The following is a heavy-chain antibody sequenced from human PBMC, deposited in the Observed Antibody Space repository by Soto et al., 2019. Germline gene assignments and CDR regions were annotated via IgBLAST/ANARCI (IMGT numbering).Heavy chain of an antibody. D-gene: IGHD6-19*01. CDR1: GYSITAGGYY. Sequence: SETLSLTCFVSGYSITAGGYYWSWIRHHPGKGLEWIGSFYASGSIIYNPSLRSRVSISGDTSSNQFSMSLTSVTAADTARYYCARMYSSGSGWFHPWGQGTLVTVSS. J-gene: IGHJ5*02. CDR2: FYASGSI. V-gene: IGHV4-31*03. CDR3: ARMYSSGSGWFHP.